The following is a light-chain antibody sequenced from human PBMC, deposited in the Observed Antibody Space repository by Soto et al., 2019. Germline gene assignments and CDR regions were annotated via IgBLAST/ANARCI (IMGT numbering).Light chain of an antibody. CDR3: LQHNSYPLT. V-gene: IGKV1-17*01. CDR1: QGIGDA. Sequence: GDRVTITCRASQGIGDALGWYQQKPGKAPKRLIYGTFKLQSGVPSRFSGSGSGTEFTLTINSLQSEDFATYYCLQHNSYPLTFGGGTKVEIK. J-gene: IGKJ4*01. CDR2: GTF.